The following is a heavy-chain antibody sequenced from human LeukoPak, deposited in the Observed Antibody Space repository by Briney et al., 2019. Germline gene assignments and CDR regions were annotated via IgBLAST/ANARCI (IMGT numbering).Heavy chain of an antibody. V-gene: IGHV4-4*07. CDR3: ARGPDDAFDI. CDR1: GGSISIYY. CDR2: IYTSGTT. Sequence: SETLSLTCSVSGGSISIYYWSWIRQPAGKGLEWIGRIYTSGTTNYNPSLKSRVTMSVDTSKNQFSLKLSSVTAADTAVYYCARGPDDAFDIWGQGTMVTVSS. J-gene: IGHJ3*02.